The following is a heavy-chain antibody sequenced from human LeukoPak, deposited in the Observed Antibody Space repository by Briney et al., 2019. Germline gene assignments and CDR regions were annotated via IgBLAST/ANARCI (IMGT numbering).Heavy chain of an antibody. Sequence: ASVKVSFKASGYTFTSYGLSWVRQAPGQGLEWMGWISGYNANKNYAQKLQDRVTMTTDTSTNTAYMELRSLRSDDTAVYYCARSDDSSGYYPLDYWGQGTLVTVSS. CDR2: ISGYNANK. CDR3: ARSDDSSGYYPLDY. V-gene: IGHV1-18*01. CDR1: GYTFTSYG. D-gene: IGHD3-22*01. J-gene: IGHJ4*02.